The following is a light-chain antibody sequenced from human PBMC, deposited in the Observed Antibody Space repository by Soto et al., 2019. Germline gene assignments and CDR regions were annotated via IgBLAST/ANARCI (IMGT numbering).Light chain of an antibody. J-gene: IGKJ1*01. CDR2: DAS. CDR1: QSIGNW. Sequence: DIQMTQSPSTLSASVGDRVTITCRASQSIGNWLAWYQQKPGKAPKLLIYDASSLESGVPSRFSGSGSGKEFTLTISSLQPDDFATYYCKQYNSYSSTFGHGNKVEVK. CDR3: KQYNSYSST. V-gene: IGKV1-5*01.